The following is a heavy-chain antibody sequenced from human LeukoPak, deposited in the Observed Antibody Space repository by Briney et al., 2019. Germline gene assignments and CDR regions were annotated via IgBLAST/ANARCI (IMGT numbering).Heavy chain of an antibody. CDR1: GGTFSSYA. CDR2: IIPIFGTA. Sequence: ASVTVSCKASGGTFSSYAISWVRRAPGQGLEWMGGIIPIFGTANYAQKFQGRVTITADESTSTAYMELSSLRSEDTAVYYCARGGEATMIVYYGMDVWGQGTTVTVSS. CDR3: ARGGEATMIVYYGMDV. D-gene: IGHD3-22*01. V-gene: IGHV1-69*13. J-gene: IGHJ6*02.